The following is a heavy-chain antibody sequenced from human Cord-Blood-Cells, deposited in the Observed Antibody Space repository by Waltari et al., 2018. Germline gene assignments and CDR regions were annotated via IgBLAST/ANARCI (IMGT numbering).Heavy chain of an antibody. J-gene: IGHJ4*02. CDR2: IIPIFGTA. CDR3: ARDQGGAYCGGDCYFAY. V-gene: IGHV1-69*01. CDR1: GGTFSSYA. Sequence: QVQLVQSGAEVKKPGSSVKVSCKASGGTFSSYAISWVRQAPGQGLEWMGGIIPIFGTANDAQKFQGRVTITADESTSTAYMELSSLRSEDTAVYYCARDQGGAYCGGDCYFAYWGQGTLVTVSS. D-gene: IGHD2-21*02.